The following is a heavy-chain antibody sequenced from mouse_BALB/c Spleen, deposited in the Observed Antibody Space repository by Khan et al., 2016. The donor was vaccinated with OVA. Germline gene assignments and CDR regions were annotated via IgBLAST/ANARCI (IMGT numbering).Heavy chain of an antibody. D-gene: IGHD1-3*01. CDR2: IYPGNSDT. CDR1: GYSFTSYL. Sequence: EVQLQQSGTVLARPGASVKMSCKASGYSFTSYLIHWVKQRPGQGLEWIGDIYPGNSDTHYSQKFKDKAKLTAGTSASTASMELSSLTNEDSAVYYCTRGGYSSFAYWGQGTLVTVSA. J-gene: IGHJ3*01. CDR3: TRGGYSSFAY. V-gene: IGHV1-5*01.